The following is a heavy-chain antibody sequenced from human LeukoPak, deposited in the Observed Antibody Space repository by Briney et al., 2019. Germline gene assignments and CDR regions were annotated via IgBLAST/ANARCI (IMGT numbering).Heavy chain of an antibody. V-gene: IGHV3-48*04. Sequence: GGSLRLSCAASGFTFSSYSMNWVRQAPGKGLEWVSYISSSSTIYYADSVKGRFTISRDNAKNSLYLQMNSLRAEDTAMYYCAGSITMVRGVHDYWGQGTLVTVSS. CDR1: GFTFSSYS. CDR2: ISSSSTI. CDR3: AGSITMVRGVHDY. D-gene: IGHD3-10*01. J-gene: IGHJ4*02.